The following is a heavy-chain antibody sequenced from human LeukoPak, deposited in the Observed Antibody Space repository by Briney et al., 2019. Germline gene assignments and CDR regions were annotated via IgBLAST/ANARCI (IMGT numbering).Heavy chain of an antibody. J-gene: IGHJ4*02. CDR2: ITGSGGGT. CDR3: AKEAVEYFDY. Sequence: GGSLRLSCAASGFTFSNSAMSWVRQAPGKGREWVSAITGSGGGTYYADSVKGRFTISRDNSKNTLDLQMNSLRAGDTAVYYCAKEAVEYFDYWGQGTLVTVSS. CDR1: GFTFSNSA. V-gene: IGHV3-23*01.